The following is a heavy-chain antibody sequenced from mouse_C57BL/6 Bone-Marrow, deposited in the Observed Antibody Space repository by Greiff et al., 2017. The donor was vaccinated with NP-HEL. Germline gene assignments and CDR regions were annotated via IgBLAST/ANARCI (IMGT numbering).Heavy chain of an antibody. CDR3: ARHAPYDYDDGYYAMDY. CDR2: ISNGGGST. J-gene: IGHJ4*01. CDR1: GFTFSDYY. V-gene: IGHV5-12*01. D-gene: IGHD2-4*01. Sequence: EVKVEESGGGLVQPGGSLKLSCAASGFTFSDYYMYWVRQTPEKRLEWVAYISNGGGSTYYPDTVKGRFTISRDNAKNTLYLQMSRLKSEDTAMYYCARHAPYDYDDGYYAMDYWGQGTSVTVSS.